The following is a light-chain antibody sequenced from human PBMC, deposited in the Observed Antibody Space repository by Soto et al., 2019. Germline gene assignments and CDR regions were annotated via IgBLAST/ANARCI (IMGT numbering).Light chain of an antibody. CDR1: SSNIGNNL. Sequence: QSVLTQPPSVFAAPGQRVTISCSGTSSNIGNNLVSWYQQLPETAPKLLICENDKRLSGIPDRFSGSKSGTSATLVITGLQTGDEADYYCGTLDNSLSADVLGTGTKVTVL. V-gene: IGLV1-51*02. J-gene: IGLJ1*01. CDR2: END. CDR3: GTLDNSLSADV.